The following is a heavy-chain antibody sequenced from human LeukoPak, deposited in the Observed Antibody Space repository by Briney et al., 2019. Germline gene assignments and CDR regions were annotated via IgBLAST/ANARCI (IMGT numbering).Heavy chain of an antibody. Sequence: SETLSLTCTVSGGSISSSSYYWGWIRQPPGKGLEWIGSIYYSGSTYYNPSLKSRVTISVDTSKNQFSLKLSSVTAADTAVYYCARSYYYYYMDVWGKGTAVTVSS. V-gene: IGHV4-39*07. CDR3: ARSYYYYYMDV. CDR1: GGSISSSSYY. J-gene: IGHJ6*03. CDR2: IYYSGST.